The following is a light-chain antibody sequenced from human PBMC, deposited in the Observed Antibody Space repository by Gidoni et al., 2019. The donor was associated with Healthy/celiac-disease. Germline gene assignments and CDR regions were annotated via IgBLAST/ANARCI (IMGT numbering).Light chain of an antibody. CDR2: DAS. CDR3: QQRSNWPLT. CDR1: QSVSSY. Sequence: EIVLTQSPATLSLSPGERATLSCRASQSVSSYLAWYQQKPGQAPRLLIYDASNRATGIPARFSGSGSGTDLTLTISSREPEEFAVYYCQQRSNWPLTFXGXTKVEIK. V-gene: IGKV3-11*01. J-gene: IGKJ4*01.